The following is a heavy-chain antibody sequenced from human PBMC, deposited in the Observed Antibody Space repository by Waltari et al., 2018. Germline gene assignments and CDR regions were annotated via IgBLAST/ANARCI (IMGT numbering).Heavy chain of an antibody. CDR2: VNHSGTT. Sequence: QMHLQQWGAGLLRPSETLSLTCTVYGGSIRDSYWSRIRQTPGKGLEWIGEVNHSGTTHYNPSLESRVTVSIDTSKNQFFLTLRSVTAADTAVYYCQQQLVRWFDPWGQGTLVTVSS. D-gene: IGHD6-13*01. CDR1: GGSIRDSY. J-gene: IGHJ5*02. CDR3: QQQLVRWFDP. V-gene: IGHV4-34*02.